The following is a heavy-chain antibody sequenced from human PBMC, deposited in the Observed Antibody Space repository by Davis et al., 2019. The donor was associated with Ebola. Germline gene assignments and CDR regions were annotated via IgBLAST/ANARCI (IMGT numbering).Heavy chain of an antibody. CDR1: GFTFSSYS. V-gene: IGHV3-48*02. Sequence: GESLKISCAASGFTFSSYSMNWVCQAPAKGLEWVSYISSSSSTIYYADSVKGRFTISRDNAKNSLYLQMNSLRDEDTAVYYCAREVVLWFGELLTGVGWFDPWGQGTLVTVSS. CDR2: ISSSSSTI. J-gene: IGHJ5*02. D-gene: IGHD3-10*01. CDR3: AREVVLWFGELLTGVGWFDP.